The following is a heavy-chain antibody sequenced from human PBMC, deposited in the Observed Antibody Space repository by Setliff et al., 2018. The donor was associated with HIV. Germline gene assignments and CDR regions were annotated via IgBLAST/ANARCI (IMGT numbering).Heavy chain of an antibody. CDR2: IKEDGSET. Sequence: PGGSLRLSCATSGFTFSNFWMTWVRQAPGKGLEWVANIKEDGSETFYVDSVKGRFTMSRDNAKNLVYLEMNSLKVEDTAVYYCARDRRFLSGLPGLGAINVWGQGTMVTVSS. J-gene: IGHJ3*01. CDR1: GFTFSNFW. V-gene: IGHV3-7*01. CDR3: ARDRRFLSGLPGLGAINV. D-gene: IGHD3-3*01.